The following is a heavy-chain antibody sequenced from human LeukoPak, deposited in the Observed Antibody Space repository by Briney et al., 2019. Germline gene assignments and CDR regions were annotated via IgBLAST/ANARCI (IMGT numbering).Heavy chain of an antibody. CDR2: INPNSGGT. CDR3: ARDRITMVRGVIRGAPYNWFDP. V-gene: IGHV1-2*02. D-gene: IGHD3-10*01. J-gene: IGHJ5*02. CDR1: GYTFTGYY. Sequence: ASVKVSCKASGYTFTGYYMHWVRQAPGQGLEWMGWINPNSGGTNYAQKFQGRVTMTRDTSNSTAYMELSRLRSDDTAVYYCARDRITMVRGVIRGAPYNWFDPWGQGTLVTVSS.